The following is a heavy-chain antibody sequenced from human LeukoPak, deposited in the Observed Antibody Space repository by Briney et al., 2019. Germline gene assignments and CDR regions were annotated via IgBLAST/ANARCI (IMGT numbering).Heavy chain of an antibody. CDR3: AKKKGYCSSTSCYGMDV. CDR2: INTNTGNP. V-gene: IGHV7-4-1*02. CDR1: GYSFTSYA. Sequence: RVASVKVSCKASGYSFTSYAMNWVRQAPGQGLEWMRWINTNTGNPTYAQGFTGRFVFSLDTSVSTAYLQISSLKAEDTAVYYCAKKKGYCSSTSCYGMDVWGQGTTVTVSS. D-gene: IGHD2-2*01. J-gene: IGHJ6*02.